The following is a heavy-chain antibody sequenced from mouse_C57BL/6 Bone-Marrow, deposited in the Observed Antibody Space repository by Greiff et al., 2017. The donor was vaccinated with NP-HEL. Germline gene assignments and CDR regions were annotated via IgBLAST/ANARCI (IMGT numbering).Heavy chain of an antibody. D-gene: IGHD1-1*01. J-gene: IGHJ4*01. CDR3: ARWHDGSSYDYYAMDY. V-gene: IGHV1-20*01. CDR2: INPYNGDT. CDR1: GYSFTGYF. Sequence: EVQLQQSGPELVKPGDSVKISCKASGYSFTGYFMNWVMQSHGKSLEWIGRINPYNGDTFYNQKFKGKATLTVDKSSSTAHMELRSLTSEDSAVYYCARWHDGSSYDYYAMDYWGQGTSVTVSS.